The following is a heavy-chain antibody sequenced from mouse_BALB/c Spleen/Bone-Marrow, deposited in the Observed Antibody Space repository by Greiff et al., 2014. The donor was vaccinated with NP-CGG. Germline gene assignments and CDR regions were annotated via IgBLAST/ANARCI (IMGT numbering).Heavy chain of an antibody. J-gene: IGHJ4*01. CDR3: TLWCYAMDY. CDR2: INPSNGGT. CDR1: GYTFTSYY. Sequence: ESGAELVKPGASVKLSCKASGYTFTSYYMYWVKQRPGQGLEWIGEINPSNGGTNFNEKFKGKATLTVDKSSSTACMQLSSLTSEDSAVYYCTLWCYAMDYWGQGTSVTVSS. V-gene: IGHV1S16*01. D-gene: IGHD1-1*02.